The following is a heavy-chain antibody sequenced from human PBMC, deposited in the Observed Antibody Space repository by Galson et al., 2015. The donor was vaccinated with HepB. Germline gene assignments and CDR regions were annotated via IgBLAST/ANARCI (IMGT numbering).Heavy chain of an antibody. CDR3: ARDRNYYDSSGYSRARASGYYGMDV. Sequence: SLRLSCAASGFTFSSYWMSWVRQAPGKGLKWVANIKQDGSEKYYVDSVKGRFTISRDNAKNSLYLQMNSLRAEDTAVYYCARDRNYYDSSGYSRARASGYYGMDVWGQGTTVTVSS. CDR2: IKQDGSEK. D-gene: IGHD3-22*01. CDR1: GFTFSSYW. J-gene: IGHJ6*02. V-gene: IGHV3-7*03.